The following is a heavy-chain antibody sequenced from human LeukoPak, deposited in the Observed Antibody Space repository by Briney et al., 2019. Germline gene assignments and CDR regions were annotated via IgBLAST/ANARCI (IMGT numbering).Heavy chain of an antibody. CDR1: GGTFSSYA. V-gene: IGHV1-69*13. J-gene: IGHJ3*02. CDR3: AGWGPERLLDAFDI. D-gene: IGHD7-27*01. Sequence: ASVKVSCKASGGTFSSYAISWVRQAPGQGLEWMGGIIPIFGTANYAQKFQGRVTITADESTSTAYMELSSLRSEDTAVYYCAGWGPERLLDAFDIWGQGTMVTVSS. CDR2: IIPIFGTA.